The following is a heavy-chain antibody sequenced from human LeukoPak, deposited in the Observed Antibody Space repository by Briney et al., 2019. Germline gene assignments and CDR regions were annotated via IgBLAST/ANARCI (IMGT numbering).Heavy chain of an antibody. J-gene: IGHJ4*02. Sequence: PSQTLSLTCTGPAGSIRSGSYYRCWFRQPAGKGLWRFGCVYTSGSTNYNPSHKSRVTISVDTSKNQFSLKLSSVTAADTAVYYCARCATFGGVINYFDYWGQGTLVTVSS. D-gene: IGHD3-16*02. CDR1: AGSIRSGSYY. CDR2: VYTSGST. V-gene: IGHV4-61*02. CDR3: ARCATFGGVINYFDY.